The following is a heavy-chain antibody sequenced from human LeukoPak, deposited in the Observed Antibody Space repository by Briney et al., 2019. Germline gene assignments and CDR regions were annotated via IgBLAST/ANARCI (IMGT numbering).Heavy chain of an antibody. Sequence: PGGSLRLSCAASGFIFSDYSMNWLRQAPGKGLEWISYISSASATIYYADSVKGRFTISRDNAKNSLYLLMNSLRAEDTAVYYCARERSSSWTALGYWGQGTLVTVSS. J-gene: IGHJ4*02. CDR1: GFIFSDYS. CDR3: ARERSSSWTALGY. V-gene: IGHV3-48*01. D-gene: IGHD6-13*01. CDR2: ISSASATI.